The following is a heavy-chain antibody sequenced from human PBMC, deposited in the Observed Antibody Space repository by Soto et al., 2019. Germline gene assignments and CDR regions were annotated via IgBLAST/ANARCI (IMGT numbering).Heavy chain of an antibody. CDR2: TGGTGGTR. D-gene: IGHD1-1*01. V-gene: IGHV3-23*01. CDR3: AREGGNCNIYNFYYGLAV. Sequence: EVQLLESGGGLVQLGWSLRLSCAAFGFTFNNYAMTWVRQAPGKGLEWVSSTGGTGGTRYYAGSVQGRFTISRDNSRDTLYREMNGLRAEDTAVYYCAREGGNCNIYNFYYGLAVWGPGTRVTVSS. J-gene: IGHJ6*02. CDR1: GFTFNNYA.